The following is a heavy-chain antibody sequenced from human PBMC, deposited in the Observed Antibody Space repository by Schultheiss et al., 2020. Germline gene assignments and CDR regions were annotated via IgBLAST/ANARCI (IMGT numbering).Heavy chain of an antibody. CDR1: GFTFSSYG. CDR2: ISYDGSNK. D-gene: IGHD6-6*01. CDR3: ARDLGSSSRPTHIDY. Sequence: GGSLRLSCAASGFTFSSYGMHWVRQAPGKGLEWVAVISYDGSNKYYADSVKGRFTISRDNSKNTLYLQMNSLRAEDTAVYYCARDLGSSSRPTHIDYWGQGTLVTVSS. V-gene: IGHV3-30*03. J-gene: IGHJ4*02.